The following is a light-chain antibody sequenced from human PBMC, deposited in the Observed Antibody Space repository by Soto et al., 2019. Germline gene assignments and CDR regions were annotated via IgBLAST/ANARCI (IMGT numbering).Light chain of an antibody. CDR3: QTWGTGIRV. Sequence: QLVLTQSPSASASLGASVKLTCTLSSGHSSFAIAWHQQQPEKGPRYLMKVNNDGSHNKGDGIPDRFSGSSSGAERYLTISSLQSEDEADYYCQTWGTGIRVFGGGTQLTVL. CDR1: SGHSSFA. CDR2: VNNDGSH. J-gene: IGLJ3*02. V-gene: IGLV4-69*01.